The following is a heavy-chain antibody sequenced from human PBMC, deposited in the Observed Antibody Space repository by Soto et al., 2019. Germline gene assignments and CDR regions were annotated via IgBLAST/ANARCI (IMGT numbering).Heavy chain of an antibody. CDR3: ARPLSVYSSSWYPILFDP. Sequence: QVQLVESGGGVFQPGRSLRLSCAASGFTFSSYAMHWVRQAPGKGLEWVAVISYDGSNKYYADSVKGRFTISRDNSKNTLYLQMNSLRAEYTAVYYCARPLSVYSSSWYPILFDPWGQGTLVTVSS. V-gene: IGHV3-30-3*01. CDR2: ISYDGSNK. J-gene: IGHJ5*02. CDR1: GFTFSSYA. D-gene: IGHD6-13*01.